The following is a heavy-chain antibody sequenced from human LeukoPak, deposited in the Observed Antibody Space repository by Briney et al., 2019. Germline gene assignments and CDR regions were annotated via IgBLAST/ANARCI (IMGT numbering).Heavy chain of an antibody. Sequence: GGSLRLSCAASGFTFSSYGMHWVRQAPGKGLEWVAVISYDGSNKYYADSVKGRFTISRDNSKNTLYLQMNSLRAEDTAVYYCAKGRRREMATIELDYWGQGTLVTVSS. CDR3: AKGRRREMATIELDY. V-gene: IGHV3-30*18. D-gene: IGHD5-24*01. CDR2: ISYDGSNK. J-gene: IGHJ4*02. CDR1: GFTFSSYG.